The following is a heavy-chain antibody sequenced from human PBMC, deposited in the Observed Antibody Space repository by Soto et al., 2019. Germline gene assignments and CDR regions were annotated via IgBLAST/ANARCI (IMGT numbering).Heavy chain of an antibody. CDR1: GGSISSGDYY. CDR3: ARVDYDSSGYGLDY. CDR2: IYYSGST. Sequence: SETLSLTCTVSGGSISSGDYYWSWIRQPPGKGLEWIGYIYYSGSTYYNPSLKSRVTISVDTSKNQFSLKLSSVTAADTAVYYCARVDYDSSGYGLDYWGQGTLVTVSS. V-gene: IGHV4-30-4*01. J-gene: IGHJ4*02. D-gene: IGHD3-22*01.